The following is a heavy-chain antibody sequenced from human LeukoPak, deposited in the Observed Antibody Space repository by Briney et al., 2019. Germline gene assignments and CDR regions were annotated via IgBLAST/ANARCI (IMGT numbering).Heavy chain of an antibody. D-gene: IGHD2-2*01. Sequence: PGGSLRLSCSGSGFTFGNYAMTWVRQAPGKGLEWVSAVGGTGSSTYYADSVNGRFTVSRDNSRNTMFLQMNGLRAEDTAVYYCAKDPGGHMRYWYFDLWGRGTLVTVSS. V-gene: IGHV3-23*01. CDR2: VGGTGSST. J-gene: IGHJ2*01. CDR1: GFTFGNYA. CDR3: AKDPGGHMRYWYFDL.